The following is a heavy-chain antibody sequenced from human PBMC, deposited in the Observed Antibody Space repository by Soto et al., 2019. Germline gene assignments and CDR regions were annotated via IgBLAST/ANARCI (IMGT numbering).Heavy chain of an antibody. Sequence: QVQLQESGPGLVKPSETLSLTCTVSGGSVSSGSYYWSWIRQPPGKGLEWIGYIYYSGSTNYNPSLKGRVTISVDTSKNQFSLKLSSVTAADTAVYSCARGSSSWFDPGGQGTLVTVSS. V-gene: IGHV4-61*01. J-gene: IGHJ5*02. CDR2: IYYSGST. CDR1: GGSVSSGSYY. CDR3: ARGSSSWFDP.